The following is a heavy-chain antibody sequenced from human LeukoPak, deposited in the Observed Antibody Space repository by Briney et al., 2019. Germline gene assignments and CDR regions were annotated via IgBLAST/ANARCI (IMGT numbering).Heavy chain of an antibody. V-gene: IGHV3-23*01. CDR2: ITDNGRKT. Sequence: GGSLRLSCAASGLTFSSYAMNWVRQASGKGLEWVSGITDNGRKTYYADSVKGRFNISRDNSKNTLYLQMSDLRAEDTAVYYCAKITVATTPNYWGQGTLVTVSS. J-gene: IGHJ4*02. CDR3: AKITVATTPNY. CDR1: GLTFSSYA. D-gene: IGHD3-10*01.